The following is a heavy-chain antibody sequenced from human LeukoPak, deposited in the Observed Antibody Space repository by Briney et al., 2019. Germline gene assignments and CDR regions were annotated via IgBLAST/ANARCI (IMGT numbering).Heavy chain of an antibody. V-gene: IGHV3-30-3*01. Sequence: GGSLRLSCAASGFTFSSYAMHWVRQAPGKGLEWVAVISYDGSNKYYADSVKGRFTISRDNSKNTLYLQMNSLRAEDTAVYYCARDASLYTYYDSSGYFDYWGQGTLVTVSS. D-gene: IGHD3-22*01. CDR3: ARDASLYTYYDSSGYFDY. CDR2: ISYDGSNK. J-gene: IGHJ4*02. CDR1: GFTFSSYA.